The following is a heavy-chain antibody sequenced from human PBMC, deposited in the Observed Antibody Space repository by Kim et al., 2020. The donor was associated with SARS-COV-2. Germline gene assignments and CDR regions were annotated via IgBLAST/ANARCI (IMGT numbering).Heavy chain of an antibody. CDR3: AKGVSVWSGYYPYYFDY. Sequence: GGSLRLSCAASGFTFSSYAMSWVRQAPGKGLECVSAISCRGGSTYYADSVKGRFTISRDNSKNTLYLQMNSRRAEDTAVYYCAKGVSVWSGYYPYYFDYWGQGTLVTVSS. CDR2: ISCRGGST. CDR1: GFTFSSYA. V-gene: IGHV3-23*01. D-gene: IGHD3-3*01. J-gene: IGHJ4*02.